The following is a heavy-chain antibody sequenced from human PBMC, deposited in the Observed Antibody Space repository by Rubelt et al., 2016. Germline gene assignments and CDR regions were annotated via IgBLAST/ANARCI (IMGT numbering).Heavy chain of an antibody. V-gene: IGHV4-39*01. D-gene: IGHD6-19*01. CDR3: ARQASLSSGYYP. CDR1: GGSMKSSNYY. Sequence: QVQLQESGPGLVKPSETLFFSCTVSGGSMKSSNYYWGWIRQPPGKGLEWIGTISYSGSTFYNPSLKSRVTMSDDTSNNQFSLRLTSVSAADTAVYYCARQASLSSGYYPWGQGTLVTVSS. CDR2: ISYSGST. J-gene: IGHJ5*02.